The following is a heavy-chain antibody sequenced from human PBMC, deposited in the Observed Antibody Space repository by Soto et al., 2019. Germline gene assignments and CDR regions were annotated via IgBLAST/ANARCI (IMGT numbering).Heavy chain of an antibody. CDR2: IYYSGST. V-gene: IGHV4-39*01. J-gene: IGHJ4*02. CDR1: GGTISRSGYY. Sequence: SATLELTCAASGGTISRSGYYWSWKGHPPGKGLVWIGSIYYSGSTYYNPSLKSRVTISVDTSKNQFSLKPSSVTAADTAVYDCATQYSSVPFDYWGQGTLVTVSS. CDR3: ATQYSSVPFDY. D-gene: IGHD6-19*01.